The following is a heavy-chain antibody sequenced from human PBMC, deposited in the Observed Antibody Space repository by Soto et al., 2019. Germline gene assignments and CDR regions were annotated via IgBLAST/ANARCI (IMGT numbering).Heavy chain of an antibody. D-gene: IGHD3-22*01. Sequence: QVQLVQSGAEVKKPGSSVKVSCKASGGTFSSYAISWVRQAPGQGLEWMGGIIPIFGTANYAQKFQGRVTITADESTSTAYMELSSLRSEDTAVYYCARGMVGYYYDSSGYYLYYFDYWGQGTLVTVSS. J-gene: IGHJ4*02. CDR1: GGTFSSYA. CDR3: ARGMVGYYYDSSGYYLYYFDY. V-gene: IGHV1-69*01. CDR2: IIPIFGTA.